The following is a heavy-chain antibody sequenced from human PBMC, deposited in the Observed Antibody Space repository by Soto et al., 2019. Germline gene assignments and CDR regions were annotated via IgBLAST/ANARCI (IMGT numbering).Heavy chain of an antibody. Sequence: QITLKESGPTLVKPTQTLTLTCTFSGFSLSTSGVGVGWIRQPPGKALEWLALIYWNDDKRYSPSLKSRLTITKDTSKNQVVLTMTNMDPVDTATYYCAHSEYDFSSGYFSQYYFDYWGQGTLVTVSS. D-gene: IGHD3-3*01. J-gene: IGHJ4*02. CDR2: IYWNDDK. CDR3: AHSEYDFSSGYFSQYYFDY. CDR1: GFSLSTSGVG. V-gene: IGHV2-5*01.